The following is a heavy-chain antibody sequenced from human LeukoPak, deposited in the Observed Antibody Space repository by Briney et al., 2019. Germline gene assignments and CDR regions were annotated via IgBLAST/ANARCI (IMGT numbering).Heavy chain of an antibody. CDR1: GYSFTSFD. J-gene: IGHJ4*02. CDR3: ARDIDMRSFDY. Sequence: ASVKVSCKASGYSFTSFDINWVRLATGQGLEWMAWMNPNSGNTGYAQKFRGRVTLTRDTSTSTAYMEVSSLRSEDTAVYYCARDIDMRSFDYWGKGTVVTVSS. V-gene: IGHV1-8*01. D-gene: IGHD2-15*01. CDR2: MNPNSGNT.